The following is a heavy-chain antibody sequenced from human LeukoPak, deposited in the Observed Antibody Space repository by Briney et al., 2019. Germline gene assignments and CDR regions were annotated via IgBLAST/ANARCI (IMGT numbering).Heavy chain of an antibody. D-gene: IGHD3-10*01. Sequence: GGSLRLSCAASGFTFSSSGMHWVRQAPGKGLEWVAVISYDGSNKYYADSVKGRFTISRDNSKNTLYLQMNSLRAEDTAVYYCAKDREFGDTYLDYWGQGILVTVSS. V-gene: IGHV3-30*18. J-gene: IGHJ4*02. CDR1: GFTFSSSG. CDR2: ISYDGSNK. CDR3: AKDREFGDTYLDY.